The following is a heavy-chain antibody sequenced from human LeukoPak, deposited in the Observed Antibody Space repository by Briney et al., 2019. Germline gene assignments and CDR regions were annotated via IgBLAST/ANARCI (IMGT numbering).Heavy chain of an antibody. CDR1: GGSIGSGGYS. V-gene: IGHV4-30-2*01. CDR2: IYHSGNT. Sequence: SQTLSLTCAVSGGSIGSGGYSWSWIRQPPGKGLEWIGFIYHSGNTYYNPSLKSRVTISVDRSKNQFSLKLSSVTAADTAVYYCARGVPEYSGYDYYFDYWGQGTLVTVSS. J-gene: IGHJ4*02. D-gene: IGHD5-12*01. CDR3: ARGVPEYSGYDYYFDY.